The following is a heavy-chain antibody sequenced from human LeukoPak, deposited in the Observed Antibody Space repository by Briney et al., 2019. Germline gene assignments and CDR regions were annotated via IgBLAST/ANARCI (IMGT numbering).Heavy chain of an antibody. V-gene: IGHV3-7*03. CDR1: GSTLSNYW. CDR2: IKPDGREK. D-gene: IGHD5-24*01. J-gene: IGHJ4*02. CDR3: ATMASNVFEY. Sequence: GGSLRLSCEASGSTLSNYWITWVRQAPGKGLEWVTNIKPDGREKYYMPSVKGRFTISRDSAKNSFYLQMNSLRAEDTAVYYCATMASNVFEYWGQGTLVTVSS.